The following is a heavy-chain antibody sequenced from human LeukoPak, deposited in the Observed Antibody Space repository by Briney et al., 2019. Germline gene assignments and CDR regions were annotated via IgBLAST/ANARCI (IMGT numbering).Heavy chain of an antibody. J-gene: IGHJ2*01. V-gene: IGHV3-30*03. CDR3: ATGGYFDL. CDR1: GFTFSSYG. Sequence: GGSLRLSCAASGFTFSSYGMHWVRQAPGKGLEWVAVISYDGSNKYYADSVKGRFTISRDNSKNTLYLQMNSLRAEDTAVYYCATGGYFDLWGRGTLVTVSS. CDR2: ISYDGSNK.